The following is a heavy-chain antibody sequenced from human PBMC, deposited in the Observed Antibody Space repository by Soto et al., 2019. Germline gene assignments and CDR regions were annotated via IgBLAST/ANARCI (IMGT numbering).Heavy chain of an antibody. V-gene: IGHV4-39*01. CDR1: GDSISSSSYY. Sequence: QLQLQESGPGLVKPSETLSLTCTVSGDSISSSSYYWGWIRQPPGKGLEWIGSIYYSGSTYYNPSLKSRVTISVDTSKNQFSLKLSSVTAADTAVYYCARNVGPRSGYSFDYWGQGTLVTVSS. J-gene: IGHJ4*02. D-gene: IGHD5-12*01. CDR2: IYYSGST. CDR3: ARNVGPRSGYSFDY.